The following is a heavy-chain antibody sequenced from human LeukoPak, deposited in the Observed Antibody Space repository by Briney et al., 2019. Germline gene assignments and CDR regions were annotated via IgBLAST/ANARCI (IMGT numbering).Heavy chain of an antibody. CDR1: GGTFSSYA. Sequence: ASVKVSCKASGGTFSSYAISWVRQAPGQGLEWMGGIIPIFGTANYAQKFQGRVTITADKSTSTAYMELSSLRSEDTAVYYCARGEQRYYYYYMDVWGKGTTVTVSS. V-gene: IGHV1-69*06. CDR3: ARGEQRYYYYYMDV. J-gene: IGHJ6*03. CDR2: IIPIFGTA. D-gene: IGHD6-25*01.